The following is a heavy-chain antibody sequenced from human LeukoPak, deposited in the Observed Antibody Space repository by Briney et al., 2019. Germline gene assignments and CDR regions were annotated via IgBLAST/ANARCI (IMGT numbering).Heavy chain of an antibody. V-gene: IGHV4-34*01. J-gene: IGHJ5*02. D-gene: IGHD3-3*01. CDR2: INHSGST. Sequence: SETLSLTCAVYGGSFSGYYWSWIRQPPGKGLEWIGEINHSGSTNYNPSLKSRVTISVDTSKNQFSLKLSSVTAADTAMYYCARGLPFGVVIPSYNWFDPWGQGTLVTVSS. CDR3: ARGLPFGVVIPSYNWFDP. CDR1: GGSFSGYY.